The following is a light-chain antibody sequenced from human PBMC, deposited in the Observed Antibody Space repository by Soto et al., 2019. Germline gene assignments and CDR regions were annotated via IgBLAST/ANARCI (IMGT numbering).Light chain of an antibody. Sequence: EIVLTQSPGTLSLSPGERATLSCRASQSVSNNYLAWYQQKPGQAPWLLIYGASSRATGIPDRFSGSGSGTDFTLTISRLEPEDFAVYYCQQGLTFGQGTRLEIK. J-gene: IGKJ5*01. V-gene: IGKV3-20*01. CDR1: QSVSNNY. CDR3: QQGLT. CDR2: GAS.